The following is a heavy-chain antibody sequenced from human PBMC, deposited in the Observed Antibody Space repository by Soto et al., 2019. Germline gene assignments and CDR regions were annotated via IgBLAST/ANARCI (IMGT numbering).Heavy chain of an antibody. Sequence: QVQLVESGGGVVQPGRSLRLSCAASGFTFSSYGMHWVRQAPGKGLEWVAVISYDGSNKYYADSVKGRFTISRDNSKNTQYLQMNSLRAEDTAVYYCAKEGGDYPYFDYWGQGTLVTVSS. D-gene: IGHD4-17*01. CDR1: GFTFSSYG. V-gene: IGHV3-30*18. CDR2: ISYDGSNK. CDR3: AKEGGDYPYFDY. J-gene: IGHJ4*02.